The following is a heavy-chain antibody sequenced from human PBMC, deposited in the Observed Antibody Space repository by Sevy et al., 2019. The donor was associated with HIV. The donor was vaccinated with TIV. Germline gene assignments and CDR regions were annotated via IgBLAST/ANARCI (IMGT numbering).Heavy chain of an antibody. J-gene: IGHJ6*02. D-gene: IGHD1-26*01. CDR3: VRQGGLVDYGMDV. Sequence: SETLSLTCTVSVGSISHYYWSWIRQPPGKGLEWIGFDYYTGNTNYNPSLKGRVTVALDTSKNQFSLKLNSVTAADTAVYYCVRQGGLVDYGMDVWGPGTTVTVSS. CDR1: VGSISHYY. CDR2: DYYTGNT. V-gene: IGHV4-59*01.